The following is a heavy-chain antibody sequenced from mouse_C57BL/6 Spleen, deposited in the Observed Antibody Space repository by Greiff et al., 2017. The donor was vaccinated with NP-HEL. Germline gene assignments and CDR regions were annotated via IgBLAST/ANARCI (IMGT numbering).Heavy chain of an antibody. V-gene: IGHV7-1*01. CDR1: GFTFSDFY. Sequence: EVKVVESGGGLVQSGRSLRLSCATSGFTFSDFYMEWVRQAPGKGLEWIAASRNKANDYTTEYSASVKGRFIVSRDTSQSILYLQMNALRAEDTAIYYCARDQLGEFDYWGQGTTLTVSS. J-gene: IGHJ2*01. D-gene: IGHD4-1*02. CDR3: ARDQLGEFDY. CDR2: SRNKANDYTT.